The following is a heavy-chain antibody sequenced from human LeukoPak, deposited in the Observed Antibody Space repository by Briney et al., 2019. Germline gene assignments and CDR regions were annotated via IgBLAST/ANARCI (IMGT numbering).Heavy chain of an antibody. D-gene: IGHD6-6*01. J-gene: IGHJ4*02. CDR2: ISSDGRIQ. CDR3: DPHDSASQF. Sequence: PGGSLRLSCAASGFTFSIYDMHWVRQAPGKGLEWVAFISSDGRIQYYAYSVKGRFTISRDNSKNTLFLQMNGLRDEDTAVYYCDPHDSASQFWGQGTLVTVSS. V-gene: IGHV3-30*04. CDR1: GFTFSIYD.